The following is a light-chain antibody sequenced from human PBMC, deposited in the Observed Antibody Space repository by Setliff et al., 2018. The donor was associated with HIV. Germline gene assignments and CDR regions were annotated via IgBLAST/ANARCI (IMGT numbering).Light chain of an antibody. CDR2: NVD. CDR1: SSDIGSSNF. Sequence: QSALTQPASVSGSPGQSITISCTGTSSDIGSSNFVSWYQQHPGKAPKVMIYNVDKWPSGVSNRFSGSKSGNTASLTISGLQTEDEADYYCSSYSINNLYVFATGTKV. J-gene: IGLJ1*01. V-gene: IGLV2-14*03. CDR3: SSYSINNLYV.